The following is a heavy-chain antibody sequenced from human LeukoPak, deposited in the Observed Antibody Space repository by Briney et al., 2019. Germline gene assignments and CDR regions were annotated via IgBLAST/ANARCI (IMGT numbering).Heavy chain of an antibody. CDR1: GGSIRSSYYY. CDR2: IYDSGST. V-gene: IGHV4-39*07. D-gene: IGHD2-2*01. Sequence: PSETLSLTCTVSGGSIRSSYYYWGWIRQPPGKGLEWIGSIYDSGSTYYNPSLKSRVTISVDTSKNQFSLKLSSVTAADTAVYYCAWAGSTSPLFRYWGQGTLVTVSS. CDR3: AWAGSTSPLFRY. J-gene: IGHJ4*02.